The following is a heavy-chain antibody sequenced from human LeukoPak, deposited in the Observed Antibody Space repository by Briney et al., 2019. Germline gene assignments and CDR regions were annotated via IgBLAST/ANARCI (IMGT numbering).Heavy chain of an antibody. CDR2: INHSGST. CDR3: ARRYSSGRSPWFDP. CDR1: GGSFSGYY. V-gene: IGHV4-34*01. Sequence: SETLSLTCAVYGGSFSGYYCSWIRQPPGKGLEWIGEINHSGSTNHNPPLKSRVTISVDTSKNQSSLKLSSVTAADTAVYYCARRYSSGRSPWFDPWRQGTLVTVSS. J-gene: IGHJ5*02. D-gene: IGHD6-19*01.